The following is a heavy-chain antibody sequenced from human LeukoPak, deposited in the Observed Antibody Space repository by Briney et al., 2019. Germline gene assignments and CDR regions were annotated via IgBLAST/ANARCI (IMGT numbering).Heavy chain of an antibody. Sequence: GGSLRPSCSASGLTFSVSAIHWVRQASGKGLEWVGRIKTKADNYATAYAASVKGRFTISRDDSTNTAYLQMNSLKTEDTAVYYCTHPAYYHNVDVWGKGTTVTVSS. CDR2: IKTKADNYAT. CDR3: THPAYYHNVDV. D-gene: IGHD6-25*01. J-gene: IGHJ6*04. V-gene: IGHV3-73*01. CDR1: GLTFSVSA.